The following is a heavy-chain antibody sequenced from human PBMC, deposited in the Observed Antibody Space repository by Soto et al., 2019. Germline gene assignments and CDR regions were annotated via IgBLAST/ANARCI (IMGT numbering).Heavy chain of an antibody. V-gene: IGHV3-23*01. CDR1: GFTFSSYA. D-gene: IGHD3-10*01. CDR2: ISGSGGST. J-gene: IGHJ4*02. CDR3: AKVGVSMVRGVLYYFDY. Sequence: EVQLLESGGGLVQPGGSLRLSCAASGFTFSSYAMSWVRQAPGKGLEWVSAISGSGGSTYYADSVKSRFTISRDNSKNTLYLQMNSLRAEDTAVYYCAKVGVSMVRGVLYYFDYWGQGTMVTVSS.